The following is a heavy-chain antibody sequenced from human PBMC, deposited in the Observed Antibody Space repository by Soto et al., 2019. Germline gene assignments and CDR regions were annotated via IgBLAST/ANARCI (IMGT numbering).Heavy chain of an antibody. D-gene: IGHD1-7*01. Sequence: QVQLVQSGAEVKKPGSSVKVSCKASGGTFTSHYIHWVRQAPGQGLEWMGLINPGGGNTGYPQKFLGRITMTRDTSTGTVYMELSSLRSEDTAVYYCARDCRQELRFYAMDVWGQGTTVTVSS. J-gene: IGHJ6*02. CDR1: GGTFTSHY. V-gene: IGHV1-46*01. CDR2: INPGGGNT. CDR3: ARDCRQELRFYAMDV.